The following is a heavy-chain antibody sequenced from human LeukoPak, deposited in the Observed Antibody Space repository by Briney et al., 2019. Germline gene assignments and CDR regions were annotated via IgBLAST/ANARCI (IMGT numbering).Heavy chain of an antibody. CDR3: ARNSSGWYFYYYYGMDV. V-gene: IGHV1-8*01. CDR2: MNPNSGNT. CDR1: GYTFTSYD. J-gene: IGHJ6*02. D-gene: IGHD6-19*01. Sequence: GASVTVSCKASGYTFTSYDINWVRQAAGQGLEWMGWMNPNSGNTGYARKFQGRVTMTRNTSISTAYMELSSLRSEDTAVYYCARNSSGWYFYYYYGMDVWGQGTTVTVSS.